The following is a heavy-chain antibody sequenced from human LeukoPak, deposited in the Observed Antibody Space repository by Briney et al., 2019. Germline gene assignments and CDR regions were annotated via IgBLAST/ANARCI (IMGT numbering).Heavy chain of an antibody. V-gene: IGHV4-4*07. J-gene: IGHJ2*01. Sequence: PSETLSLTCTVSGGSISSYYWSWIRQPAGKGLEWIGRIYTSGSTNYNPSLKSRVTMSVDTSKNQFSLELSSVTAADTAVYYCARDSSGYYYEQYWYFDLWGRGTLVTVSS. D-gene: IGHD3-22*01. CDR1: GGSISSYY. CDR3: ARDSSGYYYEQYWYFDL. CDR2: IYTSGST.